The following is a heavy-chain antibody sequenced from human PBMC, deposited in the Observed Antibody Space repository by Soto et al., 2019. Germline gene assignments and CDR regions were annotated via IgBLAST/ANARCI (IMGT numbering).Heavy chain of an antibody. Sequence: QVQLVQSGAEVKKPGASVKVSCKASGYTFTSYDINWVRQATGQGLEWMGWMNPNSGNTGYAQKFQGKVTMTRNTSISTAYMELSSLRSEDTAVYYCARGTMGYYDGSGSYSTFGYWGQGTLVTVSS. CDR3: ARGTMGYYDGSGSYSTFGY. CDR2: MNPNSGNT. J-gene: IGHJ4*02. CDR1: GYTFTSYD. V-gene: IGHV1-8*01. D-gene: IGHD3-10*01.